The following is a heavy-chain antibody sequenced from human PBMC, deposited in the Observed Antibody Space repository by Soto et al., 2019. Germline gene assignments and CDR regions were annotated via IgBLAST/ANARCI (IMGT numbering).Heavy chain of an antibody. J-gene: IGHJ6*02. V-gene: IGHV1-69*13. CDR3: ASCHPSVDIVVVVAAGYYYYGMDV. CDR1: GGTFSSYA. CDR2: IIPIFGTA. Sequence: SVKVSCKASGGTFSSYAISWVRQAPGQGLEWMGGIIPIFGTANYAQKFQGRVTITADESTSTAYMELSSLRSEDTAVYYCASCHPSVDIVVVVAAGYYYYGMDVWGQGTTVTVSS. D-gene: IGHD2-15*01.